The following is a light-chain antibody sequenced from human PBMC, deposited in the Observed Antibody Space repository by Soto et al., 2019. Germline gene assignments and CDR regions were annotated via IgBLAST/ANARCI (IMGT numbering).Light chain of an antibody. Sequence: AIQVTQSPSSLSASVGDRVTITCLASQDIRGALAWYQQKPGKPPKLLIYDVSTLENGVPSRFSGDSSGTQFTLTISGLQPEDFGTYYCQQFNCYPVTFGHGTRLDIK. V-gene: IGKV1-13*02. J-gene: IGKJ5*01. CDR3: QQFNCYPVT. CDR2: DVS. CDR1: QDIRGA.